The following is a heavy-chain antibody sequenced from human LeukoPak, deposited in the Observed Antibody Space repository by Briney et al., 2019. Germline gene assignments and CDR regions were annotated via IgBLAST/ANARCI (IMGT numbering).Heavy chain of an antibody. Sequence: PSETLSLTCAVSDGSISSSNWWSWVRQPPGKGLEWIGEIYHSGSTNYNPSLKSRVTISVDKSKNQFSLKLSSVTAADTAVYYCARVSLEYSSSWYDYWGQGTLVTVSS. D-gene: IGHD6-13*01. J-gene: IGHJ4*02. CDR2: IYHSGST. CDR3: ARVSLEYSSSWYDY. V-gene: IGHV4-4*02. CDR1: DGSISSSNW.